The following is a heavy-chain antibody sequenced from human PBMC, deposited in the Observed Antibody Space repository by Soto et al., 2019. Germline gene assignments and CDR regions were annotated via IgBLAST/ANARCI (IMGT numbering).Heavy chain of an antibody. D-gene: IGHD3-16*01. CDR2: ISAYNGNT. CDR3: ARDHGGGITFE. J-gene: IGHJ4*02. Sequence: QVQLVQSGAEVKKPGASVKVSCKASGYTFTSYAISWVRQAPGQGLEWMGWISAYNGNTKYAQNLQGRATVTTDTSTSTAYMELRSLRADVTAVYYCARDHGGGITFEWGQGTLVTVSS. CDR1: GYTFTSYA. V-gene: IGHV1-18*01.